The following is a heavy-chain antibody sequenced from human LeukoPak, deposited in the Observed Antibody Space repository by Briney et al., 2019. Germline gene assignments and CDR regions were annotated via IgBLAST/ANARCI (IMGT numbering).Heavy chain of an antibody. CDR3: ARDMEQWPDYYYYYGMDV. V-gene: IGHV1-2*02. Sequence: ASVKVSCKTSGYTFTGYYMHWVRQAPGQGLEWMGWINPNSGGTNYAQKFQGRVTMTRDTSISTAYMELSRLRSDDTAVYYCARDMEQWPDYYYYYGMDVWGQGTTVTVSS. J-gene: IGHJ6*02. CDR2: INPNSGGT. D-gene: IGHD6-19*01. CDR1: GYTFTGYY.